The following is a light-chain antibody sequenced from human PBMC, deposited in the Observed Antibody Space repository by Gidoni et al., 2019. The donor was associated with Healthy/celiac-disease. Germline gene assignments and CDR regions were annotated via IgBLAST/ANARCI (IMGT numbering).Light chain of an antibody. CDR1: QDISNY. V-gene: IGKV1-33*01. CDR3: QQYDSFPRT. CDR2: DAS. Sequence: DIQMTQSPSSLSASVEDRVTITCQASQDISNYLNWYQQKPGKAPKFLIYDASKLETGVPSRFSGSGSGTDFTFTISSLQPEDVATYYCQQYDSFPRTFGQGTKLDLK. J-gene: IGKJ2*02.